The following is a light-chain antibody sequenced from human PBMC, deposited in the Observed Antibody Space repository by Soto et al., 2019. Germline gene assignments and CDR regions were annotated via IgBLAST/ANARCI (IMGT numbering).Light chain of an antibody. CDR1: QSLHSNF. V-gene: IGKV3-20*01. CDR2: SAS. Sequence: EIVLTQFPGTLSLSPGERATLSCRASQSLHSNFLVWYQQKPGQAPRLLISSASRRATGIPDRFSGSGSGTDFPPTISRLDPEDFAVYYCHQSGISPLTFGPGTRVDVK. CDR3: HQSGISPLT. J-gene: IGKJ3*01.